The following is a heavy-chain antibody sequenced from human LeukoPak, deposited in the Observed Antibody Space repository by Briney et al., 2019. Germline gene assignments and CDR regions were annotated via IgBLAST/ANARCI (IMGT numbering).Heavy chain of an antibody. D-gene: IGHD6-19*01. CDR2: INPNSGGT. J-gene: IGHJ5*02. V-gene: IGHV1-2*02. Sequence: GASVKLSCKASGYTFTGYYMHWVRQAPGQGLEWMGWINPNSGGTNYAQKFQGRVTMTRDTSISTAYMDLSRLRSDDTAVYYCARGGGSSGWYWFDPWGQGTLVTVSS. CDR1: GYTFTGYY. CDR3: ARGGGSSGWYWFDP.